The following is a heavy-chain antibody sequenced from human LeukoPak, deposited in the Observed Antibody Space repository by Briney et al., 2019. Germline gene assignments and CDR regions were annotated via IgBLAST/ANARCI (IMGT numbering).Heavy chain of an antibody. J-gene: IGHJ6*03. Sequence: ASVKVSCKASGYTFTGYYVHWVRQAPGQGLEWLGWINPNSGGTNYARKFQGRVSMTRDTSISTAYMELSRLRSDDTGLYYCARGVGGIRPYYYDSVDYRNYYYMDVWGKGTTVTISS. V-gene: IGHV1-2*02. CDR1: GYTFTGYY. CDR2: INPNSGGT. CDR3: ARGVGGIRPYYYDSVDYRNYYYMDV. D-gene: IGHD3-22*01.